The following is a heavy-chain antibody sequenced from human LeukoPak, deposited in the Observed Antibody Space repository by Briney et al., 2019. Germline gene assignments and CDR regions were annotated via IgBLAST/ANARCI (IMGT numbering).Heavy chain of an antibody. Sequence: SETLSHTCAVYGGSFSGYYWSWIRQPPGKGLEWIGEINHSGSTNYNPSLKSRVTISVDTSKNQFSLKLSSVTAADTAVYYCARALHYYGSGSYYTGYYYYYYGMDVWGQGTTVTVSS. CDR3: ARALHYYGSGSYYTGYYYYYYGMDV. CDR1: GGSFSGYY. J-gene: IGHJ6*02. V-gene: IGHV4-34*01. CDR2: INHSGST. D-gene: IGHD3-10*01.